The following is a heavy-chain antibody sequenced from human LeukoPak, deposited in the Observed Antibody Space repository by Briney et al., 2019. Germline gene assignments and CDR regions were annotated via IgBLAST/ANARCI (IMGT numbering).Heavy chain of an antibody. CDR3: ARTKRLFDYGDYLFDY. Sequence: GGSLRLSCAASGFTFSSYAMHWVRQAPGKGLEWVAVISYDGSNKYYADSVKGRFTISRDNSKNTLYLQMNSLRAEDTAVYYCARTKRLFDYGDYLFDYWGQGTLVTVSS. CDR2: ISYDGSNK. D-gene: IGHD4-17*01. J-gene: IGHJ4*02. V-gene: IGHV3-30*04. CDR1: GFTFSSYA.